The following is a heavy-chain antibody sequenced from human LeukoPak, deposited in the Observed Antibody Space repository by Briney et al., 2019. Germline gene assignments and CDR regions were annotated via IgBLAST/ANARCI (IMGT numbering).Heavy chain of an antibody. D-gene: IGHD2-15*01. V-gene: IGHV4-39*01. CDR2: TYYSGGT. CDR1: GTSISSSSHY. Sequence: SETLSLTCSVSGTSISSSSHYWGWIRQPPGKGLEWIGTTYYSGGTHYNSSLKSRITMSVDTPKNQVSLKLSSVTAADTAVYYCARHEAAPGGGYYGMDVWGQGTMVTVSS. CDR3: ARHEAAPGGGYYGMDV. J-gene: IGHJ6*02.